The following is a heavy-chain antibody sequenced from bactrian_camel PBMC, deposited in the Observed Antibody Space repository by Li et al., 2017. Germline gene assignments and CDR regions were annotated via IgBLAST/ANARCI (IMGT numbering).Heavy chain of an antibody. CDR2: RLKDGST. CDR1: GFTFIDPD. Sequence: HVQLVESGGGSVEAGGSLTLSCEASGFTFIDPDMVWYRQRPGNECERVAYRLKDGSTFYEEAVKGRFSVSWDRGENTVYLQMNSLKNEDTAVYYCAASRYDCKPTFYPSVSESDFAWWGQGTQVTVS. D-gene: IGHD3*01. V-gene: IGHV3S63*01. CDR3: AASRYDCKPTFYPSVSESDFAW. J-gene: IGHJ6*01.